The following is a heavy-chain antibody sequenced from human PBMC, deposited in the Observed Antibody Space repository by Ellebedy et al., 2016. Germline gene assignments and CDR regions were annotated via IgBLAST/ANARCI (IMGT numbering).Heavy chain of an antibody. CDR2: ISSSSSTI. CDR1: GFTFSSYS. D-gene: IGHD3-10*01. CDR3: AGEFGEGDY. Sequence: GESLKISXAASGFTFSSYSMNWVRQAPGKGLEWVSYISSSSSTIYYADSVKGRFTISRDNSKNTLYLQMNSLRAEDTAVYYCAGEFGEGDYWGQGTLVTVSS. V-gene: IGHV3-48*01. J-gene: IGHJ4*02.